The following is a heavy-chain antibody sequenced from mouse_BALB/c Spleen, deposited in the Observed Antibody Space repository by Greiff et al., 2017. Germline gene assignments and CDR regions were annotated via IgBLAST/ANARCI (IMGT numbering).Heavy chain of an antibody. CDR2: ISTYYGDA. CDR1: GYTFTDYA. V-gene: IGHV1S137*01. Sequence: VKLQQSGAELVRPGVSVKISCKGSGYTFTDYAMHWVKQSHAQSLEWIGVISTYYGDASYNQKFKGKATMTVDKSSSTAYMELARLTSEDSAIYYCARRRSYAMDYWGQGTAVTVSA. J-gene: IGHJ4*01. CDR3: ARRRSYAMDY.